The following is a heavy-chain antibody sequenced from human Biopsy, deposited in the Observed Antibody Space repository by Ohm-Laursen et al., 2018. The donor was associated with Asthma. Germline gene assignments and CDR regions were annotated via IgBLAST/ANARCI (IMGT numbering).Heavy chain of an antibody. V-gene: IGHV3-7*01. CDR1: GFTFGDYC. CDR2: IKHDGSEK. CDR3: ARTFPFWSPYHAEHYQL. Sequence: SLRLSCAASGFTFGDYCMSWVRQVPGQGLEWVANIKHDGSEKNHVGSLKGRFTISRDNAKNLLFLQMNSLRAEDTAVYYCARTFPFWSPYHAEHYQLWGQGTLVTVSS. D-gene: IGHD3-3*01. J-gene: IGHJ1*01.